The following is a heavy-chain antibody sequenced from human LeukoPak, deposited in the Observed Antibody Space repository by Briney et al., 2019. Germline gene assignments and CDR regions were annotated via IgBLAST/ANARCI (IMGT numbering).Heavy chain of an antibody. CDR2: IIPILGIA. CDR3: ARGDYYGSSGYFDY. CDR1: GYTFTGYY. Sequence: SVKVSCKASGYTFTGYYMHWVRQAPGQGLEWMGRIIPILGIANYAQKFQGRVTITADKSTSTAYMELSSLRSEDTAVYYCARGDYYGSSGYFDYWGQGTLVTVSS. J-gene: IGHJ4*02. V-gene: IGHV1-69*04. D-gene: IGHD3-22*01.